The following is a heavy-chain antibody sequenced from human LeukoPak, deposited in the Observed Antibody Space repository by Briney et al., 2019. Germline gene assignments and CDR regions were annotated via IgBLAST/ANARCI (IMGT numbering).Heavy chain of an antibody. CDR1: GGTFSSDA. CDR2: IIPMFGSA. CDR3: ARDLGAGAGLDH. D-gene: IGHD6-13*01. Sequence: SVKVSCKASGGTFSSDAISWVRQAPGQGLEWMGGIIPMFGSAKYAQNFQGRVTITTDESTSTAYMELSSLSSDDTAVYYCARDLGAGAGLDHWGQGTLVTVSS. V-gene: IGHV1-69*05. J-gene: IGHJ4*02.